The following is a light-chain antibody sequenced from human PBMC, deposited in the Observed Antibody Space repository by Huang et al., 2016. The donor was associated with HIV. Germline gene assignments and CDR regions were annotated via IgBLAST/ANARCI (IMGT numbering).Light chain of an antibody. CDR3: QESDTWPRLT. CDR1: QSVSHY. Sequence: IVLTQSPASLSLSPWERATLPCRASQSVSHYLAWYQHKPGQPPRLLIYGASRRATDIPTRFNGTGSGTDFTLTISSLETEDSAVYYCQESDTWPRLTLGGGTKVEIK. J-gene: IGKJ4*01. CDR2: GAS. V-gene: IGKV3-11*01.